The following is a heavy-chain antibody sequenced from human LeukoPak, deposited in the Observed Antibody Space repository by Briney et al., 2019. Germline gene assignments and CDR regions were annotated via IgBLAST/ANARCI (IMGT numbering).Heavy chain of an antibody. CDR2: INHSGST. V-gene: IGHV4-34*01. CDR1: GGSFSGYY. CDR3: ARDNDYGVFFDY. J-gene: IGHJ4*02. D-gene: IGHD4-17*01. Sequence: PSETLSLTCAVYGGSFSGYYWSWIRQPPGKGLEWIGEINHSGSTNYNPSLKSRVTISVDTSKNQFSLKLSSVTAADTAVYYCARDNDYGVFFDYWGQGTLVTVSS.